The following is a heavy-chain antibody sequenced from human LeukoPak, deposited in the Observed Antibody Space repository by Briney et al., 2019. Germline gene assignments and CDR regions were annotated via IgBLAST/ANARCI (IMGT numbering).Heavy chain of an antibody. CDR3: ARSAETSGPFYFDY. CDR1: GGSISSYY. CDR2: IYYSGST. Sequence: PSETLSLTCTVSGGSISSYYWSWIRQHPGKGLEWIGYIYYSGSTYYNPSLKSRVTISVDTSKNQFSLKLSSVTAADTAVYYCARSAETSGPFYFDYWGQGTLVTVSS. V-gene: IGHV4-59*06. J-gene: IGHJ4*02. D-gene: IGHD3-10*01.